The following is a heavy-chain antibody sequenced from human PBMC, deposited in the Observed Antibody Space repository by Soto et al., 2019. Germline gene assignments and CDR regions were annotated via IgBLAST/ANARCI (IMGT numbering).Heavy chain of an antibody. CDR1: GYSFTWYW. CDR2: IYPGDSNT. Sequence: GESLKISCKGSGYSFTWYWIGWVRQMPGKGLEWMGIIYPGDSNTRYSPSFQGQVTISADKSTSTAYLQWSSLKAADTAIYYCARPLFGDTSGYSYWGRGTLVTVSS. CDR3: ARPLFGDTSGYSY. J-gene: IGHJ4*02. D-gene: IGHD3-22*01. V-gene: IGHV5-51*01.